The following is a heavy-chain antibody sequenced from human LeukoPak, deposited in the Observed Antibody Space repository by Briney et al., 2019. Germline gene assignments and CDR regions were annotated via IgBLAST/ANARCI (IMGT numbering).Heavy chain of an antibody. D-gene: IGHD3-9*01. V-gene: IGHV3-13*01. J-gene: IGHJ5*02. CDR1: GFTFSTSD. CDR3: ARGHMLTGYYNFAWLDP. CDR2: IGTADDT. Sequence: GGSLRLSCAASGFTFSTSDMHWVRQLSGKGLEWVSAIGTADDTFYSDSVKGRFTISRDNAKNSLYLQMNSLRAGDTAVYFCARGHMLTGYYNFAWLDPWGQGTLVTVSS.